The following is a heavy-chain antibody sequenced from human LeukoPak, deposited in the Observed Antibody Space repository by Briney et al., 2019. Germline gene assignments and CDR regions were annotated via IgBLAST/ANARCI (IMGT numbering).Heavy chain of an antibody. Sequence: PGGSLRLSCAVSGFTIRTYWMHWARQAPGKELVWVSRISSDGNITTYADSVKGRFAISRDDAKNTLYLHMNSLRVEDSAVYYCASDIGDWGQGTLVTVSS. J-gene: IGHJ4*02. D-gene: IGHD3-10*01. CDR2: ISSDGNIT. CDR1: GFTIRTYW. V-gene: IGHV3-74*01. CDR3: ASDIGD.